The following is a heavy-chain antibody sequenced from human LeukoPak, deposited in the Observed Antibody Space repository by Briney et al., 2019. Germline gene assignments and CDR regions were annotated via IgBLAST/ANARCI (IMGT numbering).Heavy chain of an antibody. V-gene: IGHV3-23*01. CDR3: ARSGVATIHY. CDR2: IGGSGSTT. Sequence: GGSLRLSCVASGLTFGNYGMNWVRQAPGKGLEWVSSIGGSGSTTYYADSVRGRFTISRDNSKNTLYLQMNSLRAEDTAVYYCARSGVATIHYWGQGTLVTVSS. CDR1: GLTFGNYG. D-gene: IGHD5-24*01. J-gene: IGHJ4*02.